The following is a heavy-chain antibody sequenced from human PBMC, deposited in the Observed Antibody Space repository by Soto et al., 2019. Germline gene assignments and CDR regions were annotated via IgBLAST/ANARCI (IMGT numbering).Heavy chain of an antibody. J-gene: IGHJ4*02. CDR2: IYSGGST. CDR3: ARYNWNDGFDY. V-gene: IGHV3-53*01. CDR1: GFTVSSNY. D-gene: IGHD1-20*01. Sequence: GGSLRLSCAASGFTVSSNYMSWVRQAPGKGLEWVSVIYSGGSTYYADSGKGRFTISRDNSKNTLYLQMNSPRAEDTAVDYCARYNWNDGFDYWGQGTLVTVSS.